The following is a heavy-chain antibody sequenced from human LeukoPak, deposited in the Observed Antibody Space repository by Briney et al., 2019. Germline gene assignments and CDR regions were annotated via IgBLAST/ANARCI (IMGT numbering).Heavy chain of an antibody. Sequence: SKTLSLTCTVSGGSISNYYWSWIRQPAGKGLECLGRISTSGSTNYNPSLKSRVTMSVDASKSQFSLKLNSVTAADTAVYYCARAPPVGYYYYYMDVWGKGTTVTVS. CDR3: ARAPPVGYYYYYMDV. V-gene: IGHV4-4*07. J-gene: IGHJ6*03. CDR2: ISTSGST. CDR1: GGSISNYY.